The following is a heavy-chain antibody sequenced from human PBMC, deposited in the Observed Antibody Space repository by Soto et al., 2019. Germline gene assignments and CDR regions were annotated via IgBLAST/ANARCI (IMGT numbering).Heavy chain of an antibody. D-gene: IGHD3-3*02. V-gene: IGHV3-30*18. CDR3: AKDIPQHSITDAFDI. CDR2: ISYDGSNK. Sequence: PGGSLRLSCAASGFTFSIYGMHWVRHAPGKGLEWVAVISYDGSNKYYADSVKGRFTISRDNSKNTLYLQMNSLRAEDTAVYYCAKDIPQHSITDAFDIWGQGTMVTVSS. CDR1: GFTFSIYG. J-gene: IGHJ3*02.